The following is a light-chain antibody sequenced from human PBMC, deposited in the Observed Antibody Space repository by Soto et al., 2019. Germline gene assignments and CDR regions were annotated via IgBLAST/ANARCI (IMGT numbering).Light chain of an antibody. J-gene: IGKJ1*01. V-gene: IGKV3-20*01. CDR1: QSVSSSY. Sequence: IVLPQCPGTLCLSPGQRDTLSCRASQSVSSSYLAWYQQKPGQAPRLLIYGASSRATGIPDRFSGSGSGTDFTLTISRLEPEDFAVYYCQQYGSSPQTFGQGTKVDIK. CDR3: QQYGSSPQT. CDR2: GAS.